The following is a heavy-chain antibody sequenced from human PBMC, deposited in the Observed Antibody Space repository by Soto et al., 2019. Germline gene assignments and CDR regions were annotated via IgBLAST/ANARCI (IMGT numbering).Heavy chain of an antibody. Sequence: EVQLLESGGGLVQPGGSLRLSCAVSGFSFSTYAMSWVRQAPGKGLEWVSGISAGGGNTYYADSVRGRFTISRDNSKDTLYLQITSLRAEDTAFYYCAKHAECHLVSWFDPWGQGTLVTVSS. CDR1: GFSFSTYA. D-gene: IGHD2-21*01. CDR3: AKHAECHLVSWFDP. CDR2: ISAGGGNT. V-gene: IGHV3-23*01. J-gene: IGHJ5*02.